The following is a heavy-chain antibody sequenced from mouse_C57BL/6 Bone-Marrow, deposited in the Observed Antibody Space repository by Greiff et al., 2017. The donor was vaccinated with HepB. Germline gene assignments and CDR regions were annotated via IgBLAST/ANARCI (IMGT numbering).Heavy chain of an antibody. Sequence: EVQLQESGAELVKPGASVKLSCTASGFNIKDYYMHWVKQRTEQGLEWIGRIDPEDGETKYAPNFQGKATITADTSSNTAYLQLSSVTSEDTAVYYCARSGYGNYFDYWGQGTTLTVSS. V-gene: IGHV14-2*01. D-gene: IGHD2-1*01. CDR1: GFNIKDYY. CDR3: ARSGYGNYFDY. CDR2: IDPEDGET. J-gene: IGHJ2*01.